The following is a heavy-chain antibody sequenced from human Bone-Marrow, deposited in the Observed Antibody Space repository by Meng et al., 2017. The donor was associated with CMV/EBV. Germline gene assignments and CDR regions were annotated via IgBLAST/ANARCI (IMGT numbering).Heavy chain of an antibody. CDR1: GFTFSSYS. CDR3: ARVAYSGGWYVNY. J-gene: IGHJ4*02. D-gene: IGHD6-19*01. V-gene: IGHV3-21*01. Sequence: GGSLRLSCAASGFTFSSYSMNWVRQAPGKGLEWVSSISSSSYIYYADSVKGRFTISRDNAKNSLYLQMNSLRAEDTAVYFCARVAYSGGWYVNYWGQGTLVTVSS. CDR2: ISSSSYI.